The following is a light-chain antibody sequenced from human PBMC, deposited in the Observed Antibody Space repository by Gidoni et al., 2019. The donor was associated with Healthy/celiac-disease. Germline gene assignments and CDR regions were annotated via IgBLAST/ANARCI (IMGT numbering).Light chain of an antibody. J-gene: IGLJ3*02. CDR3: QSYDSSLSGSRV. CDR2: GNS. V-gene: IGLV1-40*01. Sequence: QSVLTQPPSVSGAPGPRVTISCTGSSSNIGAGYDVHWYQQLPGTAPKLLIYGNSNRPSGVPDRFSGSKSGTSASLAITWLQAEDEADYYCQSYDSSLSGSRVFGGGTKLTVL. CDR1: SSNIGAGYD.